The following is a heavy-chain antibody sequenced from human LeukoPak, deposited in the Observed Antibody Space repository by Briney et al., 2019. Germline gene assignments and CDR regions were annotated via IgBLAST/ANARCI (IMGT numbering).Heavy chain of an antibody. V-gene: IGHV3-30*02. D-gene: IGHD1-26*01. Sequence: GGSLRLSCAVSGFTVSGNYMSWIRQAPGKGLEWVAFIRYDGSNKYYADSVKGRFTISRDNSKNTLYLQMNSLRAEDTAVYYCAKDPRGATPDYFDYWGQGTLVTVSS. CDR1: GFTVSGNY. CDR2: IRYDGSNK. J-gene: IGHJ4*02. CDR3: AKDPRGATPDYFDY.